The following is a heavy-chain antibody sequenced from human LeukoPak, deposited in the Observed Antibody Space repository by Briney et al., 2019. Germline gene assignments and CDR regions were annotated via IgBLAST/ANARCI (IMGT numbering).Heavy chain of an antibody. CDR3: ARGGEDYDILTGYYEFDY. J-gene: IGHJ4*02. CDR1: GYTFTSYD. CDR2: MNPNSGNT. V-gene: IGHV1-8*01. Sequence: ASVKVSCKASGYTFTSYDINWVQQATGQGLEWMGWMNPNSGNTGYAQKFQGRVTMTRNTSISTAYMELSSLRSEDTAVYYCARGGEDYDILTGYYEFDYWGQGTLVTVSS. D-gene: IGHD3-9*01.